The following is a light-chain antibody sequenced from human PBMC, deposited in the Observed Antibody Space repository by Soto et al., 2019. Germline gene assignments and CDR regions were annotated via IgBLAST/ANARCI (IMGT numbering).Light chain of an antibody. J-gene: IGKJ5*01. V-gene: IGKV3-11*01. CDR1: QSLRPTY. Sequence: VLTQSPDTLSLSPGETATLSCGASQSLRPTYVAWYQQKPGQAPRLLIHGASNRATGIPARFSGSGSGTDFTLSISSLEPEDSAVYYCQQRSNWPSISFGQGTRLEIK. CDR3: QQRSNWPSIS. CDR2: GAS.